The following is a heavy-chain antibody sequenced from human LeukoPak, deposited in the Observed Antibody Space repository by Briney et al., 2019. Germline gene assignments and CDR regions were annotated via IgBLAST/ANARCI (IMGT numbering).Heavy chain of an antibody. CDR2: INIDGSTT. J-gene: IGHJ4*02. V-gene: IGHV3-74*01. Sequence: GGSLRLSCAASGFTFSSYWMHWVRQAPGKGLVWVSLINIDGSTTSYADSVKGRFTISRDNAKSTLYLQMNSLGAEDTAVYYCARDGLTLTTLDYWGQGNLVTVSS. D-gene: IGHD4-17*01. CDR1: GFTFSSYW. CDR3: ARDGLTLTTLDY.